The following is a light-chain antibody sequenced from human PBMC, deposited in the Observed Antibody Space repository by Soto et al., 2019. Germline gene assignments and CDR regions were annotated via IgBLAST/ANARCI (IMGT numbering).Light chain of an antibody. CDR2: DAS. CDR3: QQRSNWPYLT. Sequence: EIVLTQSPDTLSLSPGERATLSCRASQSVSGYLGWYQQKPGQAPRLLTYDASNRAYGVPARFRGSGSGTNFTLTIASLEPDDFAVYYCQQRSNWPYLTFGGGTSV. CDR1: QSVSGY. V-gene: IGKV3-11*01. J-gene: IGKJ4*01.